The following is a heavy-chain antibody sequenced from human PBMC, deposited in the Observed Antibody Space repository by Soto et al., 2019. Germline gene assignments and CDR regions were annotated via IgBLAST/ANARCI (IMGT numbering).Heavy chain of an antibody. V-gene: IGHV1-18*01. D-gene: IGHD3-10*01. J-gene: IGHJ4*02. Sequence: QVQLVQSGAEVKKPGASVKVSCKPSGYTFTSYGITWVRQAPGQGLEWMGWISAYNGNTNYAQKFQGRVTMTTDTXXSTAYVGLGSLGSDDTAVYYCASGWFGEFVYQFDYWGQGTLVTVSS. CDR2: ISAYNGNT. CDR3: ASGWFGEFVYQFDY. CDR1: GYTFTSYG.